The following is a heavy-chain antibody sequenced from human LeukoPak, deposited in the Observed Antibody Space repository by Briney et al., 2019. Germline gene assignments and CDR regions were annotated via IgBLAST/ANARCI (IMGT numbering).Heavy chain of an antibody. J-gene: IGHJ4*02. D-gene: IGHD5-12*01. V-gene: IGHV4-61*02. CDR3: AGEMWLRGIDY. Sequence: SQTLSLTCTVSGGSISSGSYYWSWIRQPAGKGLEWIGRIYTSGSTNYNPSLKSRVTISVDTSKNQFSLKLSSVTAADTAVYYCAGEMWLRGIDYWGQGTLVTVSS. CDR2: IYTSGST. CDR1: GGSISSGSYY.